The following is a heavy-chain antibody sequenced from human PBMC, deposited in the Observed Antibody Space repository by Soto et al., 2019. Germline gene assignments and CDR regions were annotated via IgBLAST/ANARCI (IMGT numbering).Heavy chain of an antibody. J-gene: IGHJ4*02. D-gene: IGHD5-18*01. CDR2: ISSSSSYI. V-gene: IGHV3-21*01. Sequence: PGGSLRLSCAASGFTFSSYSMSWVRQAPGKGLEWVSSISSSSSYIYYADSVKGRFTISRDNAKNSLYLQMNSLRAEDTAVYYCARDSGTAMDHWGQGTRVTVSS. CDR1: GFTFSSYS. CDR3: ARDSGTAMDH.